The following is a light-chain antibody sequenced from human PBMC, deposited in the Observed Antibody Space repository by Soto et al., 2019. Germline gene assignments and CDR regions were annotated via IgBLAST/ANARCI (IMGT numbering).Light chain of an antibody. CDR1: SSNIGSNT. CDR3: GTWDSSVSADV. J-gene: IGLJ1*01. Sequence: QSVLTQPPSASGTPGQRVTISCSGSSSNIGSNTLNWYQQLPGTAPKLLIYRSDQRPSGVPDRFSASKSATSATLAISGLQAGDEGDYYCGTWDSSVSADVFGTGTKVTVL. V-gene: IGLV1-44*01. CDR2: RSD.